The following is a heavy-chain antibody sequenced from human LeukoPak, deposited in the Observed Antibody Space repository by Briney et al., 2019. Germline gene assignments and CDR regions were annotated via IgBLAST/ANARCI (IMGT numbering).Heavy chain of an antibody. D-gene: IGHD4-23*01. CDR3: AREGPVVRGSEVDY. Sequence: PGGSLRLSCAASGFNFSAYPMNWVRQAPGKGLEWVSYISSSGKTIYYADSVKGRFANSRDNAKNSLYLQLNSLRDEDTAVCYCAREGPVVRGSEVDYWGQGTLVTVSS. V-gene: IGHV3-48*02. CDR1: GFNFSAYP. CDR2: ISSSGKTI. J-gene: IGHJ4*02.